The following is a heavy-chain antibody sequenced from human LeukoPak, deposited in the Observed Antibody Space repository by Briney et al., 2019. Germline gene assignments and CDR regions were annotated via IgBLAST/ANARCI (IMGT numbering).Heavy chain of an antibody. CDR3: AVSSGGRNYYFDY. V-gene: IGHV1-24*01. D-gene: IGHD3-22*01. CDR2: FVPEDGET. J-gene: IGHJ4*02. Sequence: ASVKVSCKVSGYTLTELSMHWVRQAPGKGLEWMGGFVPEDGETIYAQKFQGRVTMTEDTSTDTAYMELSSLRSEDTAVYYCAVSSGGRNYYFDYWGQGTLVTVSS. CDR1: GYTLTELS.